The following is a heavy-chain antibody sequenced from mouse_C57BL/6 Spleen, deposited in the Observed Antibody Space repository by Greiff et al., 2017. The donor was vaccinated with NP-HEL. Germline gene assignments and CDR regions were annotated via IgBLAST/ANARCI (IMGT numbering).Heavy chain of an antibody. Sequence: EVMLVESGGGLVKPGGSLKLSCAASGFTFSSYAMSWVRQTPEKRLEWVATISDGGSYTYYPDNVKGRFTISRDNAKNNLYLQMSHLKSEDTAMYYCAPDYDEEAWFAYWGQGTLVTVSA. CDR3: APDYDEEAWFAY. D-gene: IGHD2-4*01. J-gene: IGHJ3*01. CDR1: GFTFSSYA. CDR2: ISDGGSYT. V-gene: IGHV5-4*03.